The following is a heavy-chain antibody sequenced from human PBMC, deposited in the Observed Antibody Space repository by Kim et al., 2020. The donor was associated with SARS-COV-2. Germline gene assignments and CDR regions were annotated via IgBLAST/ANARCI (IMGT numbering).Heavy chain of an antibody. D-gene: IGHD1-26*01. J-gene: IGHJ6*02. CDR1: GGSIRSSNFY. CDR3: ARRGGTGSYPSLYYYGMDV. CDR2: IYYSGST. V-gene: IGHV4-39*01. Sequence: SETLSLTCTVSGGSIRSSNFYWGWIRQPPEKGLEWIGSIYYSGSTYYNPSLKSRVTISVDTSKNQFSLKLSSVTAADTAVYYCARRGGTGSYPSLYYYGMDVWGQGTTVTVSS.